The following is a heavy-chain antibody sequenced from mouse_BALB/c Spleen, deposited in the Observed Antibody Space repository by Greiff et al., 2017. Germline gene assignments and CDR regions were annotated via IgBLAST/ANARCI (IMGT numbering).Heavy chain of an antibody. V-gene: IGHV1-7*01. CDR1: GYTFTSYW. CDR3: ARSGYYGSSYVDY. CDR2: INPSTGYT. J-gene: IGHJ2*01. Sequence: QVQLQQSGAELAKPGASVKMSCKASGYTFTSYWMHWVKQRPGQGLEWIGYINPSTGYTEYNQKFKDKATLTADKSSSTAYMQLSSLTSEDSAVYYCARSGYYGSSYVDYWGQGTTLTVSS. D-gene: IGHD1-1*01.